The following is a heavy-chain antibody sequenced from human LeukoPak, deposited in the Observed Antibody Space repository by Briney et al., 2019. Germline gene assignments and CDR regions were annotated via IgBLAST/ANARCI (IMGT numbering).Heavy chain of an antibody. V-gene: IGHV1-2*02. CDR3: ARNLWFGESSDAFDM. CDR1: GYTFTRYY. J-gene: IGHJ3*02. Sequence: ASVKVSCKASGYTFTRYYMHWVRQAPGQGLEWMGWINPNSGGTNYAQKFQGRVTMTRDTSISTAYMELSRLRSDDTAVYYCARNLWFGESSDAFDMWGQGTMVTVSS. CDR2: INPNSGGT. D-gene: IGHD3-10*01.